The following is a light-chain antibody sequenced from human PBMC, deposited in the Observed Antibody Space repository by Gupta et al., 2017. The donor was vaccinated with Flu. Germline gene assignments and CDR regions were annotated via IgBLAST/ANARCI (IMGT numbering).Light chain of an antibody. CDR2: DAS. CDR3: HQYDDWPS. Sequence: SGSRGERATLSCRDRQSVNSNLEWYQQKPGQAPRLIIYDASSSATGTPDRFRGSGSGTEFTRTISSLQSEDCALYYCHQYDDWPSVGGGTTVGIK. J-gene: IGKJ4*01. V-gene: IGKV3-15*01. CDR1: QSVNSN.